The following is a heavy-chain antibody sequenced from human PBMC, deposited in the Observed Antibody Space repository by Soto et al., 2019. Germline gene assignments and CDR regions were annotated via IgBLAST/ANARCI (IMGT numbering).Heavy chain of an antibody. D-gene: IGHD3-9*01. V-gene: IGHV4-59*08. Sequence: SETLSLTCTVSGGSISTYYWSWIRQPPGKGLEWIGYIYYRGNTNYNPSFKSRVTISLDTSKNQFSLRLSSVTAADTAIYYYARHPGYYDVLTGYSTYYFDYWGQGALVTVSS. CDR2: IYYRGNT. J-gene: IGHJ4*02. CDR3: ARHPGYYDVLTGYSTYYFDY. CDR1: GGSISTYY.